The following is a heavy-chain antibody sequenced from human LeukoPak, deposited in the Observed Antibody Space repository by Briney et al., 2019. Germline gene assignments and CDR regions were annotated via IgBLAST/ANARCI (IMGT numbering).Heavy chain of an antibody. CDR1: RFTFSTYW. Sequence: GGSLRLSCAASRFTFSTYWMSWVRQAPGKGLEWVANIKQDGSEKYYVGSVKGRFTISRDNAKNSLYLQMNSLRAEDTAVYYCARDTYGSGSYYFDYWGQGTLVTVSS. CDR3: ARDTYGSGSYYFDY. CDR2: IKQDGSEK. D-gene: IGHD3-10*01. V-gene: IGHV3-7*03. J-gene: IGHJ4*02.